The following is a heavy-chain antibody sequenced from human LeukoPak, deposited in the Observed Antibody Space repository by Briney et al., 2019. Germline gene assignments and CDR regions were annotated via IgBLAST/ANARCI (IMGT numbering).Heavy chain of an antibody. CDR3: ARDKMVGATYFDY. D-gene: IGHD1-26*01. Sequence: GGSLRLSCAASGFTFSDYWMSWVRPAPGKGPEWVANIKQDGNEKYCVDSVKGRFTISRDNAKNSVYLQMNSLRVEDTAVYYCARDKMVGATYFDYWGQGILVTVSS. CDR2: IKQDGNEK. CDR1: GFTFSDYW. V-gene: IGHV3-7*03. J-gene: IGHJ4*02.